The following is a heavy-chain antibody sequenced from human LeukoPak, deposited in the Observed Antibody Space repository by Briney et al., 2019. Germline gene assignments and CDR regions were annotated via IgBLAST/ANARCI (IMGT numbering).Heavy chain of an antibody. V-gene: IGHV3-9*01. Sequence: GGSLRLSCAASGFTLNDYAMHWVRQVPGKGLEWVSGISWNSVNIGYADSVKGRFTISRDNAKNSLYLEMNSLRAEDTALYYCAKGYSSGWAYYYYGMDVWGQGTTVTVSS. D-gene: IGHD6-19*01. CDR1: GFTLNDYA. CDR3: AKGYSSGWAYYYYGMDV. CDR2: ISWNSVNI. J-gene: IGHJ6*02.